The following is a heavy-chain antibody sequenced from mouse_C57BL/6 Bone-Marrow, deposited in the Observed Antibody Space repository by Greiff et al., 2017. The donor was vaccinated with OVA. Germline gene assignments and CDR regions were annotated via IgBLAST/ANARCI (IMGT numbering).Heavy chain of an antibody. CDR3: AREAVCLAWFAY. J-gene: IGHJ3*01. Sequence: VQLQQPGAELVMPGASVKLSCKASGYTFTSYWMHWVKQRPGQGLEWIGEIDPSDSYTNYNQKFKGKSTLTVDKSSSTAYMQLSSLTSEDSAVYYCAREAVCLAWFAYWGQGTLVTVSA. D-gene: IGHD6-1*01. V-gene: IGHV1-69*01. CDR2: IDPSDSYT. CDR1: GYTFTSYW.